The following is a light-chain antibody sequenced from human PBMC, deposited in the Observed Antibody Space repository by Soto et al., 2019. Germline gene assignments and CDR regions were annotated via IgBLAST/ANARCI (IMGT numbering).Light chain of an antibody. CDR1: QSFHTNS. Sequence: EVGLTQSPVTLSLSPGERATLSWRSSQSFHTNSLAWYQQKPGQTPRLLIYGASSRATGVSDRFSGSGSGTDFTLTISRLEPEDFAVYYCQQYGRSPTWTFGQGTKVDIK. CDR3: QQYGRSPTWT. V-gene: IGKV3-20*01. CDR2: GAS. J-gene: IGKJ1*01.